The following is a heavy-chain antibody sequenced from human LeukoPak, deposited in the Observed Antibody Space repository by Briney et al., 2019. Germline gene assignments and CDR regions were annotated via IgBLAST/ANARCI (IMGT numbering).Heavy chain of an antibody. CDR1: GYTFTSYD. D-gene: IGHD2-15*01. CDR2: MNPNSGNT. Sequence: ASVKVSCKASGYTFTSYDINWVRQATGQGLEWMGWMNPNSGNTGYAQKFQGRVTMTRNTSTSTAYMELRSLRSDDTAVYYCARWVVVVAATDYWGQGTLVTVSS. V-gene: IGHV1-8*01. CDR3: ARWVVVVAATDY. J-gene: IGHJ4*02.